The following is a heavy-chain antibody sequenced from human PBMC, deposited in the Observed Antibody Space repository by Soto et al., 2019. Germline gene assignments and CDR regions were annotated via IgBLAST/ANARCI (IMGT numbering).Heavy chain of an antibody. J-gene: IGHJ3*02. CDR1: GFTFSSYG. D-gene: IGHD6-6*01. Sequence: QVQLVESGGGVVQPGRSLRLSCAASGFTFSSYGMHWVRQAPGKGLEWVAVIWYDGSNKYYADSVKGRFTISRDNSKNTLYLQMNSLRAEDTAVYYCAREKQLARDAFDIWGQGTMVTVSS. CDR2: IWYDGSNK. V-gene: IGHV3-33*01. CDR3: AREKQLARDAFDI.